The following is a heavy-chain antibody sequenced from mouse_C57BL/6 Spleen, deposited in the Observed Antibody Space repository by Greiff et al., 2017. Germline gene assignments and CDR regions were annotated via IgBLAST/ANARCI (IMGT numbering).Heavy chain of an antibody. Sequence: EVMLVESGGDLVKPGGSLKLSCAASGFTFSSYGMSWVRQTPDKRLEWVATISSGGSYTYYPDSVKGRFTISRDNAKNTLYLQMSSLKSEDTAMYYCARQNWDFYAMDYWGQGTSVTVSS. CDR3: ARQNWDFYAMDY. J-gene: IGHJ4*01. CDR1: GFTFSSYG. CDR2: ISSGGSYT. V-gene: IGHV5-6*01. D-gene: IGHD4-1*01.